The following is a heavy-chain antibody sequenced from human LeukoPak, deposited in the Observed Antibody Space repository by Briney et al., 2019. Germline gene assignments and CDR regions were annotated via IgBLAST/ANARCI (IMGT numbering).Heavy chain of an antibody. Sequence: ASVKVSCKASGYTFTSYDINWVRQATGQGLEWMGWMNPNSGNTGYAQKFQGRVTMTRNTSISTAYMELSSLRSEDTAVYYCATSLTTRMGMDVWGQGTTVTVSS. CDR3: ATSLTTRMGMDV. CDR2: MNPNSGNT. V-gene: IGHV1-8*01. D-gene: IGHD3-3*01. CDR1: GYTFTSYD. J-gene: IGHJ6*02.